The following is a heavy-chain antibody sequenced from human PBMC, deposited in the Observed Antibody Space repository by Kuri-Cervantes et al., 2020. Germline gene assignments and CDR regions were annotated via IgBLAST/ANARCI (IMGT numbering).Heavy chain of an antibody. Sequence: GSLRLSCTVSGGPISSYYWSWIRQPPGKGLEWIGYIHYSGSTNYNPSLKSRVTISVDTSKNQFSLKLSSVTAADTAVYYCARSSAAGTIDPWGQGTLVTVSS. D-gene: IGHD6-13*01. CDR2: IHYSGST. V-gene: IGHV4-59*13. CDR1: GGPISSYY. J-gene: IGHJ5*02. CDR3: ARSSAAGTIDP.